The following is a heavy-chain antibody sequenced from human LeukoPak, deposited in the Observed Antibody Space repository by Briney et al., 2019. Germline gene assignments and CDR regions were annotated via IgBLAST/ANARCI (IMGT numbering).Heavy chain of an antibody. J-gene: IGHJ4*02. Sequence: PSETLSLTCAVSGYSISSGYWWSWVRQPPGKGLEWIGEVHHSGRTNYNPSLKSRVTMSVDKSKNQFSLKLTSVTAADTAVYYCARSGDYSADSWGQGTLLTVSS. D-gene: IGHD4-17*01. CDR2: VHHSGRT. V-gene: IGHV4-4*02. CDR3: ARSGDYSADS. CDR1: GYSISSGYW.